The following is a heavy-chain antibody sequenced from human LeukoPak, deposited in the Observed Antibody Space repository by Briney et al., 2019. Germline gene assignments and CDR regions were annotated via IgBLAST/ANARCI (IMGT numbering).Heavy chain of an antibody. CDR1: GFTFSSYA. Sequence: GGSLRLSCAASGFTFSSYAMSWVRQAPGKGLEWVSAINAAGVATSYADSVKGRFTISRDNAKNSLYLQMNSLRDEDTAVYYCARGLGSTVTTPPVWFDPWGQGTLVTVSS. J-gene: IGHJ5*02. CDR3: ARGLGSTVTTPPVWFDP. V-gene: IGHV3-23*01. CDR2: INAAGVAT. D-gene: IGHD4-17*01.